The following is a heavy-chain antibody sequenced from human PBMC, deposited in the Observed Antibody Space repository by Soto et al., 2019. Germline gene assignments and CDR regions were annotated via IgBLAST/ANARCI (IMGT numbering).Heavy chain of an antibody. J-gene: IGHJ4*02. D-gene: IGHD4-4*01. CDR1: GFTFSSYG. CDR3: AKGGTVTTYFDY. CDR2: VSYDGSNK. Sequence: QVQLVESGGGVVQPGRSLRLSCAASGFTFSSYGMHWVRQAPGKGLEWVAIVSYDGSNKYYADSVKGRFTISRDNSKNTLFLQMNSLRAEDTALYYCAKGGTVTTYFDYWGQGTLVTVSS. V-gene: IGHV3-30*18.